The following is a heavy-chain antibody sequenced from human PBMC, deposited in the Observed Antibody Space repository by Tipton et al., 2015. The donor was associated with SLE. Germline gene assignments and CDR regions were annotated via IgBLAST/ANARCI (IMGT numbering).Heavy chain of an antibody. Sequence: SLRLSCAASGFTFSSYAMSWVRQAPGKGLEWVSAISGSGGSTYYADSVKGRFTISRDNSKNTLYLQMNSLRAEDTAVYYCAKQGGLGGYSYGYYYYYYMDVWGKGTTVTVSS. J-gene: IGHJ6*03. D-gene: IGHD5-18*01. CDR1: GFTFSSYA. V-gene: IGHV3-23*01. CDR2: ISGSGGST. CDR3: AKQGGLGGYSYGYYYYYYMDV.